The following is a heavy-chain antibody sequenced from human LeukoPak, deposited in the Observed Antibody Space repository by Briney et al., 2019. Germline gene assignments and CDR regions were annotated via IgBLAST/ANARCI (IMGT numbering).Heavy chain of an antibody. J-gene: IGHJ6*04. Sequence: SETLSLTCAVYGGSFSGYYWSWIRQPPGKGLEWMGEINHSGSTNYNPSLKSRVTISVDTSKNQFSLKLSSVTAADTAVYYCAMAYRSSAHDYGDYGDYYYYGMDVWGKGTTVTVSS. CDR2: INHSGST. V-gene: IGHV4-34*01. CDR1: GGSFSGYY. D-gene: IGHD4-17*01. CDR3: AMAYRSSAHDYGDYGDYYYYGMDV.